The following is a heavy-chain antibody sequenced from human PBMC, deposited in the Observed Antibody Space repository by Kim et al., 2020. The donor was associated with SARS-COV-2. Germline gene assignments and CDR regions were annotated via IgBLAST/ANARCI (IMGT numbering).Heavy chain of an antibody. D-gene: IGHD6-6*01. V-gene: IGHV3-30*18. CDR3: AKGLTHAARPTGFDY. J-gene: IGHJ4*02. Sequence: GGSLRLSCAASGFTFSSYGMHWVRQAPGKGLEWVAVISYDGSNKYYADSVKGRFTISRDNSKNTLYLQMNSLRAEDTAVYYCAKGLTHAARPTGFDYWGQGTLVTVSS. CDR2: ISYDGSNK. CDR1: GFTFSSYG.